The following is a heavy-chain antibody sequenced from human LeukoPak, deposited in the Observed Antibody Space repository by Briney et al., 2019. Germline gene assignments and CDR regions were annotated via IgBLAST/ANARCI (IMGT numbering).Heavy chain of an antibody. V-gene: IGHV1-46*01. CDR1: GYTFTSYY. CDR3: ARVWVGATKAGYGY. CDR2: ISTSGGNT. Sequence: ASVKVSCKASGYTFTSYYMHWVRQAPGQGLEWMGIISTSGGNTGYAQKFQGRTIMTRDTSTSTVYLDLSSLRSDDTAVYYCARVWVGATKAGYGYWGQGTLVTVSS. D-gene: IGHD1-26*01. J-gene: IGHJ4*02.